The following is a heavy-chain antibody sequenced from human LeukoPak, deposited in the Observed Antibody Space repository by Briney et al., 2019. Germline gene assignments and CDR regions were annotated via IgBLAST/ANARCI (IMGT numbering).Heavy chain of an antibody. CDR3: AEGHIAVADFDY. J-gene: IGHJ4*02. CDR2: ISGDGGST. D-gene: IGHD6-19*01. Sequence: GGSLRLSCAASGFTFDDYAMHWVRQAPGKGLEWVSLISGDGGSTYYADSVKGRFTISRDNSKTSLFLQMNSLTTDDTALYYCAEGHIAVADFDYWGQGTLVTVSS. V-gene: IGHV3-43*02. CDR1: GFTFDDYA.